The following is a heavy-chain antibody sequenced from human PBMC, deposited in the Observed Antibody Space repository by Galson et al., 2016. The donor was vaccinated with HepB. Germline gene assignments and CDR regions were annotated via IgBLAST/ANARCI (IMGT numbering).Heavy chain of an antibody. CDR1: GGSISKSSYY. D-gene: IGHD7-27*01. Sequence: ETLSLTCTVSGGSISKSSYYWGWIRQPPGKGLEWIGNIYYSGSTYNNPSLKSRVTISVDTSKNQFSLKLNSVTAADMAVYYCARTGGNKWGAFDFCGQGTMVIVSS. CDR2: IYYSGST. CDR3: ARTGGNKWGAFDF. J-gene: IGHJ3*01. V-gene: IGHV4-39*01.